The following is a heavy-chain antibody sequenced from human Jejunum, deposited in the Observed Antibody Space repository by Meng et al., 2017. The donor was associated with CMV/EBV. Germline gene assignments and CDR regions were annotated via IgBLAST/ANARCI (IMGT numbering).Heavy chain of an antibody. CDR3: AKDRLGSTAVPYFFDY. V-gene: IGHV3-23*01. CDR2: ISGSGVNT. Sequence: FTLHTYAMNWVRQAPGKGLEWVSGISGSGVNTYYADSVKGRFTISRDNSKNTLYLQMNSLRGEDTAVYYCAKDRLGSTAVPYFFDYWGQGTLVTVSS. J-gene: IGHJ4*02. CDR1: FTLHTYA. D-gene: IGHD2/OR15-2a*01.